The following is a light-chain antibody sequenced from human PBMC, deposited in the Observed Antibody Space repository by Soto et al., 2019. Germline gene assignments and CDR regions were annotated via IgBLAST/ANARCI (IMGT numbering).Light chain of an antibody. Sequence: QSALTQPASASGSPGQSVTISCTGTSSDVGGYNSVSWYQQHPGKAPKLMIYDVSNRPSGVSNRFSGSKSGNTASLTVSGLQAEDEAEYYCGSYAGSTTLVFGAGTKLTVL. CDR1: SSDVGGYNS. V-gene: IGLV2-14*01. CDR3: GSYAGSTTLV. CDR2: DVS. J-gene: IGLJ2*01.